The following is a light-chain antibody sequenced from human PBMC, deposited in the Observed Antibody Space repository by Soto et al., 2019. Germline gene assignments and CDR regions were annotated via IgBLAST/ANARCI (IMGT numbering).Light chain of an antibody. CDR1: KSVSSY. CDR3: QQRSNWPPLT. J-gene: IGKJ5*01. V-gene: IGKV3-11*01. Sequence: EIAMTQAPATLSVSPGERPTLSCRASKSVSSYLACYQQKPGQAPRLLIYDASNRATGIPARFSGSGSGTDFTLTISSLEPEDFAVYYCQQRSNWPPLTFGQGTRLEIK. CDR2: DAS.